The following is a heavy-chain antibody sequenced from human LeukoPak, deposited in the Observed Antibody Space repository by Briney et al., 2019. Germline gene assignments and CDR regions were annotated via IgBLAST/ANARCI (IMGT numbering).Heavy chain of an antibody. V-gene: IGHV1-8*02. Sequence: ASVKVSCKASGYTFTSYGISWVRQATGQGLEWMGWMNPNSGNTGYAQKFQGRVTMTRDTSITTAYMELSSLRSDDTAVYYCARGVTGTTLTIDPWGQGTLVTVSS. CDR3: ARGVTGTTLTIDP. CDR1: GYTFTSYG. CDR2: MNPNSGNT. D-gene: IGHD1-7*01. J-gene: IGHJ5*02.